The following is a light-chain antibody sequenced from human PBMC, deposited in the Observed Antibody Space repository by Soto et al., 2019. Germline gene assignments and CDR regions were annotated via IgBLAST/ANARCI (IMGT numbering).Light chain of an antibody. CDR2: SNN. CDR3: ATWDDSLNAWV. Sequence: QSVLTQPPSASGTPGQRVTISCSGSSSNIGSNTLNWYQQLPGTAPKLLIYSNNQRPSGVPDRFSGSKSGTSASLAISGLQSEDEDDYYCATWDDSLNAWVFGGGTKLTVL. V-gene: IGLV1-44*01. J-gene: IGLJ3*02. CDR1: SSNIGSNT.